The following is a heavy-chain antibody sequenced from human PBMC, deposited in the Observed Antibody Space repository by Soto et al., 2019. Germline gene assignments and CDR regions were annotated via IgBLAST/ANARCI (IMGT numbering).Heavy chain of an antibody. CDR3: ARPSGSYGDYAWSLAY. D-gene: IGHD4-17*01. Sequence: QVQLVQSGAEVKKPGASVKVSCKASGYAFGGYAISWVRQAPGQGLAWMGWVSAYSGHTDYAQNLQGRVSMTTETSTSTAYMELGSLTSDDTAEYYCARPSGSYGDYAWSLAYWGQGTLVTVSS. CDR2: VSAYSGHT. J-gene: IGHJ4*02. CDR1: GYAFGGYA. V-gene: IGHV1-18*04.